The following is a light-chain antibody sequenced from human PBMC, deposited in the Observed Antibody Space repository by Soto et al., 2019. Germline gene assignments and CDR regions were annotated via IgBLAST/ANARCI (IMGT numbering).Light chain of an antibody. J-gene: IGLJ1*01. CDR1: SSDGGGNNY. CDR3: SSYVGTNSYV. CDR2: EVC. V-gene: IGLV2-8*01. Sequence: QSVLTQPPSASGSPGQSVTISCTGTSSDGGGNNYVSWYQQPPGKAPKLMIYEVCKRPSGVSDRFSGSKSGNTASLTVSGLQAEDEADYYCSSYVGTNSYVFGTGTKVTVL.